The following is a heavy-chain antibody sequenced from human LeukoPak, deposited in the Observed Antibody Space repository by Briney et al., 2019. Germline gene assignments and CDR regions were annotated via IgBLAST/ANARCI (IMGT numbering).Heavy chain of an antibody. V-gene: IGHV3-48*02. CDR1: GFTFSSYS. CDR3: ARDNEVAARSFDY. Sequence: GGSLRLSCAASGFTFSSYSMTWVRQAPGKGLEWISYIRSSGSPIYYADSVRGRFTISKDNAKNSLYLQMNSLRDEDTAVYYCARDNEVAARSFDYWGQGTLVTVSS. J-gene: IGHJ4*02. D-gene: IGHD6-6*01. CDR2: IRSSGSPI.